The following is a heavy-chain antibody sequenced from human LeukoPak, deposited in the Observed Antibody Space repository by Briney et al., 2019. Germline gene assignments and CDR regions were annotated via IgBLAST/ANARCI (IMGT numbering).Heavy chain of an antibody. D-gene: IGHD3-10*02. CDR3: AELGITMIGGV. Sequence: GGSLRLSCAASGFTFSSYEMNWVRQAPGKGLEWVSYISSSGSTRYYADSVKGRFTISRDNAKNSLYLQMNSLRAEDTAVYYCAELGITMIGGVWGKGTTVTVSS. J-gene: IGHJ6*04. CDR1: GFTFSSYE. CDR2: ISSSGSTR. V-gene: IGHV3-48*03.